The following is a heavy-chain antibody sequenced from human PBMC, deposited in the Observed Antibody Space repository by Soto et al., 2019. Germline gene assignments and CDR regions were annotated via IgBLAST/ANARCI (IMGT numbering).Heavy chain of an antibody. CDR3: ATYYYYGSGSYYPFDY. Sequence: ASVKVSCKASGYSFTQYAIHWVRQAPGRGLEWLGWINPANGNTKYSEKFQGRVTFTRDTSAATAYMELSSLRSEDAAVYYCATYYYYGSGSYYPFDYWGQGTLVTVSS. V-gene: IGHV1-3*01. J-gene: IGHJ4*02. D-gene: IGHD3-10*01. CDR1: GYSFTQYA. CDR2: INPANGNT.